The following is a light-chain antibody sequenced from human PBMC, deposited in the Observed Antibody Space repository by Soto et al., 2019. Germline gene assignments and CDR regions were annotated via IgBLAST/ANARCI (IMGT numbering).Light chain of an antibody. CDR3: CAYAGSGTVV. V-gene: IGLV2-23*01. J-gene: IGLJ3*02. Sequence: QSALTQPASGSGSPEQSITISCTGTSNDVGRYNLVSWYQQHPGKAPKVMIYEATKRPSGVSNRFSGSKSGNTASLTISGLQAEDEADYSCCAYAGSGTVVFGGGTKLTVL. CDR1: SNDVGRYNL. CDR2: EAT.